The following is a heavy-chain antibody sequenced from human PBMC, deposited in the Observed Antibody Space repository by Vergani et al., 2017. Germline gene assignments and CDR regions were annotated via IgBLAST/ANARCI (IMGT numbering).Heavy chain of an antibody. CDR3: ARQGAMITCGGVKY. V-gene: IGHV4-39*01. J-gene: IGHJ4*02. D-gene: IGHD3-16*01. CDR2: IYYSGST. CDR1: GGSISSSSYY. Sequence: QLQLQESGPGLVKPSETLSLTCTVSGGSISSSSYYWGWIRQPPGKGLEWIGSIYYSGSTYYNPSLKSRVTISVDTSKNQFSLTLSSVTDADTAVYYCARQGAMITCGGVKYWGQGTLVTVSS.